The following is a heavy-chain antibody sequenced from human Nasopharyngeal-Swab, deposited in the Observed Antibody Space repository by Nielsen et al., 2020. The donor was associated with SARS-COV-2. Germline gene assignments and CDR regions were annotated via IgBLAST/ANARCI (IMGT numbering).Heavy chain of an antibody. Sequence: GESLKISCAASGFTVSSNYMSWVRQAPGKGLEWVSVIYSGGSTYYADSVKGRFTISRDNSKNTLYLQMNSLSAEDTAVYYCARGPYSSSSTGPSYFNYWGQGTLVTVSS. V-gene: IGHV3-66*01. CDR1: GFTVSSNY. D-gene: IGHD6-6*01. J-gene: IGHJ4*02. CDR2: IYSGGST. CDR3: ARGPYSSSSTGPSYFNY.